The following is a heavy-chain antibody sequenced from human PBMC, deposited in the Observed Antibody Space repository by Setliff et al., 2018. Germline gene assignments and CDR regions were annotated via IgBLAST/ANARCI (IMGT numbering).Heavy chain of an antibody. D-gene: IGHD2-15*01. V-gene: IGHV4-31*03. CDR1: GGSMIGGHYY. CDR3: ARGHCSSGECPNYFDP. Sequence: SETLSLTCTVSGGSMIGGHYYWSWIRQLPGKGLEWIAYIYYSGNTYYNPSLKSRVTISVDTSKNQFSLKINSVTAADTAVYYCARGHCSSGECPNYFDPWGQGAQVTVS. J-gene: IGHJ5*02. CDR2: IYYSGNT.